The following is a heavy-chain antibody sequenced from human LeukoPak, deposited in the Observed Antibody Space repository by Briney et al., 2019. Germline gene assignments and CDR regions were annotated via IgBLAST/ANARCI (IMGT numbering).Heavy chain of an antibody. CDR1: GGSISSSSYY. D-gene: IGHD6-13*01. V-gene: IGHV4-39*07. CDR3: ARGPQLALDY. CDR2: IYYSGST. J-gene: IGHJ4*02. Sequence: PSETLSLTCTVSGGSISSSSYYWGWIRQPPGKGLEWIGSIYYSGSTYYNPSLKSRVTISVDTSKNQFSLKLSSVTAADTAVYYCARGPQLALDYWGQGTLVTVSS.